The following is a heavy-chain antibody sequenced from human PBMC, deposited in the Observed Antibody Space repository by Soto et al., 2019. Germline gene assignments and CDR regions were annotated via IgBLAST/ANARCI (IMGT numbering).Heavy chain of an antibody. CDR3: ASRISLRPDCGGNSRYYYYGMEG. CDR1: GGTFSSYA. D-gene: IGHD2-21*02. J-gene: IGHJ6*02. CDR2: IMPIFGTA. V-gene: IGHV1-69*13. Sequence: GASVQVSCKASGGTFSSYAISWVRQAPGQGLEWMGGIMPIFGTARYAQKFQGRVTITADESASTVYKELSSLKSEDSAVSYRASRISLRPDCGGNSRYYYYGMEGWRQGTTVSVCS.